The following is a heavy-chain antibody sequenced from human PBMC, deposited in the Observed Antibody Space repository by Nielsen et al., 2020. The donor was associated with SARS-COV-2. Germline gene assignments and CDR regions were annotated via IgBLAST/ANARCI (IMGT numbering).Heavy chain of an antibody. CDR1: GGSFNA. J-gene: IGHJ4*02. Sequence: SVKVSCRASGGSFNAISWVRQTPGQGLEWMGGIVPSSDTTTYAQKFQGRVTITADKSRRIVYMEMRSLRSDDTGVYYCARTEGWGQGTLVTVS. CDR3: ARTEG. CDR2: IVPSSDTT. V-gene: IGHV1-69*06.